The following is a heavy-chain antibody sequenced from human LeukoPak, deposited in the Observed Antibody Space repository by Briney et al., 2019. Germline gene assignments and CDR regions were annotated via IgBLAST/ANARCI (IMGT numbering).Heavy chain of an antibody. J-gene: IGHJ4*02. CDR1: GSCFSTYW. CDR3: ARRRSITWFIAY. V-gene: IGHV5-51*01. CDR2: IYPGDSDT. D-gene: IGHD6-13*01. Sequence: GASLQISCEASGSCFSTYWIGGVRPLPGKGLEGMGIIYPGDSDTRYSPPFRGHVTISADESTTAAYLQWHSLQASDTAMYYCARRRSITWFIAYWGQGTLVTVSS.